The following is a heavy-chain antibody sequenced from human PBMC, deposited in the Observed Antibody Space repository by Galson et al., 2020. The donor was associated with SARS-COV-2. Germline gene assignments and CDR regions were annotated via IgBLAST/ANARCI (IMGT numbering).Heavy chain of an antibody. J-gene: IGHJ4*02. CDR3: AKDYGDYGGFDY. CDR2: IWYDGSNK. V-gene: IGHV3-30*02. CDR1: GFTFSSYG. D-gene: IGHD4-17*01. Sequence: TGGSLRLSCAASGFTFSSYGMHWVRQAPGKGLEWVAVIWYDGSNKYYADSVKGRFTISRDNSKNTLYLQMNSLRAEDTAVYYCAKDYGDYGGFDYWGQGTLVTVSS.